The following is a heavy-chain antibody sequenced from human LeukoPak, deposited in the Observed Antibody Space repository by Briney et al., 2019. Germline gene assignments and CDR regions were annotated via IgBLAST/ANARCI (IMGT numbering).Heavy chain of an antibody. D-gene: IGHD2-21*01. CDR1: GGSISSGGYY. Sequence: SETLSLTCTVSGGSISSGGYYWSWIRQHPGKGLEWIGYIYYSGSTYYNPSLKSRVTISVGTSKNPFSLKLSSVTAADTAVYYCATFGDPPRFDYWGQGTLVTVSS. CDR2: IYYSGST. V-gene: IGHV4-31*03. J-gene: IGHJ4*02. CDR3: ATFGDPPRFDY.